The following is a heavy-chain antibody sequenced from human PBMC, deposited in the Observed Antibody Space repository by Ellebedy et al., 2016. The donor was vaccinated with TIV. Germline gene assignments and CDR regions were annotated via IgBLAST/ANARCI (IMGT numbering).Heavy chain of an antibody. J-gene: IGHJ4*02. CDR1: GFTFSSYW. CDR3: ATFGISWNEGY. CDR2: IDSDGSFT. Sequence: PGGSLRLSCAASGFTFSSYWMHWVRQVPGKGLVWVARIDSDGSFTSCVDSVKGRFTISRDNAKNTLFLQMNSLRVEDTAVYYCATFGISWNEGYWGQGTLVTVSS. V-gene: IGHV3-74*01. D-gene: IGHD3-16*01.